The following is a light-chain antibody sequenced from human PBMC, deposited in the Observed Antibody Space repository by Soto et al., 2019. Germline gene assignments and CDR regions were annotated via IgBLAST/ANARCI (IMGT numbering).Light chain of an antibody. V-gene: IGKV1-5*03. CDR2: KAS. J-gene: IGKJ1*01. CDR1: QGIRND. CDR3: QHYNSYSEA. Sequence: IQMTQSPSSLSASVGDRVTITCRASQGIRNDLTWYQQKSGKAPKLLIYKASTLKSGVPSRFSGSGSGTEFTLTISSLQPDDFATYYCQHYNSYSEAFGQGTKVDIK.